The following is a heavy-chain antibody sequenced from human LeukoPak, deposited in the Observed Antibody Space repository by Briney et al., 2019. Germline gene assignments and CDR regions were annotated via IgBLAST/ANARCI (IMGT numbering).Heavy chain of an antibody. D-gene: IGHD3-22*01. Sequence: SETLSLTCTVSGGSISSSSYYWSWIRQPPGKGLEWIGYIYYSGSTNYNPSLKSRVTISVDTSKNQFSLKLSSVTAADTAVYYCARVDYDSSGYYFDYWGQGTLVTVSS. V-gene: IGHV4-61*01. J-gene: IGHJ4*02. CDR3: ARVDYDSSGYYFDY. CDR2: IYYSGST. CDR1: GGSISSSSYY.